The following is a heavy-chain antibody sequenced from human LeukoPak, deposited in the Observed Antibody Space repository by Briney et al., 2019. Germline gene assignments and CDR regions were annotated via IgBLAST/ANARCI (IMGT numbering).Heavy chain of an antibody. CDR3: ARVCTNGVCYPSVDY. CDR1: GGSISSGDYY. D-gene: IGHD2-8*01. J-gene: IGHJ4*02. V-gene: IGHV4-30-4*08. Sequence: SETLSLTCTVSGGSISSGDYYWSWIRLPPGKGLEWIGYIYYSGSTYYNPSLKSRVTISVDTSKNQFSLKLSSVTAADTAVYYCARVCTNGVCYPSVDYWGRGTLVTVSS. CDR2: IYYSGST.